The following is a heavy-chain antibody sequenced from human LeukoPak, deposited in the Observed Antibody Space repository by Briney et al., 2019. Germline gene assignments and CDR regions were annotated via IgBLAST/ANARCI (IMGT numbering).Heavy chain of an antibody. CDR2: IRSKAYGGTT. Sequence: GGSLRLSCTASGFTFGDYAMSWVRQAAGKGLEWVGFIRSKAYGGTTEHAASVKGRFTISRDDSKSIAYLQMNSLKTEDTAVYYCTRVRLWFGELSSFDYWGQGTLVTVSS. J-gene: IGHJ4*02. CDR1: GFTFGDYA. V-gene: IGHV3-49*04. CDR3: TRVRLWFGELSSFDY. D-gene: IGHD3-10*01.